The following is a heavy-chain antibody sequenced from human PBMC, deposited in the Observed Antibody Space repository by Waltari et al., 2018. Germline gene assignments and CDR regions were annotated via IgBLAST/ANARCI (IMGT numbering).Heavy chain of an antibody. D-gene: IGHD1-1*01. CDR3: VRAKLDTWSFDYYGMDV. CDR2: INDSGTT. J-gene: IGHJ6*02. CDR1: GGSFKGYL. Sequence: QVQLQQWGAGLLKPSETLSLTCDVHGGSFKGYLWNWIRQSPGRGLEWIGEINDSGTTNYNPSLQGRVTISLDTSKNQFSLKLNSVTAADTAVFYCVRAKLDTWSFDYYGMDVWGQGTTVTVS. V-gene: IGHV4-34*01.